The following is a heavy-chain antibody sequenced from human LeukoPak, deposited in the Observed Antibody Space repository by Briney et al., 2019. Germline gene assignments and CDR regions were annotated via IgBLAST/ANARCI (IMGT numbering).Heavy chain of an antibody. CDR3: TRGTDLAIERGYYYFMDV. CDR1: GFTFSDHY. D-gene: IGHD3-10*01. Sequence: TGGSLRLSCAASGFTFSDHYMDWVRQAPGKGLEWLGRIRNKAKSYITEYAASVKGRFTISRDDSQNSLYLQMYSLKTDDTAVYYCTRGTDLAIERGYYYFMDVWGKGTTVTVSS. J-gene: IGHJ6*03. CDR2: IRNKAKSYIT. V-gene: IGHV3-72*01.